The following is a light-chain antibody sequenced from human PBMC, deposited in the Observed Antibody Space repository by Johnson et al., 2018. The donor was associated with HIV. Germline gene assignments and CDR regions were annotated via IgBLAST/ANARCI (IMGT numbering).Light chain of an antibody. CDR3: GTWDSSLSAHYV. Sequence: HSVLTQPPSVSATPGQKVTISCSGSTSNIGNNYVSWYQQFPGAAPKLLIYDDNKRPSRIPDRFSGSKSGTSATLGITGLQTGDEADYYCGTWDSSLSAHYVFGTGTKITVL. J-gene: IGLJ1*01. V-gene: IGLV1-51*01. CDR1: TSNIGNNY. CDR2: DDN.